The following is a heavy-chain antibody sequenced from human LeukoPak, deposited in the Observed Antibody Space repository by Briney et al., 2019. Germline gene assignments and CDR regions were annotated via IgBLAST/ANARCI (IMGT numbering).Heavy chain of an antibody. CDR2: INPSGGST. J-gene: IGHJ6*02. CDR1: GYTFTSYY. Sequence: ASVKVSCKASGYTFTSYYMHCVRQAPGQGLEWMGIINPSGGSTSYAQKFQGRVTMTRDTSMSTVYMELSSLRSEDTAVYYCARDRGDYGENYYGMDVWGQGTTVTVSS. D-gene: IGHD4-17*01. CDR3: ARDRGDYGENYYGMDV. V-gene: IGHV1-46*01.